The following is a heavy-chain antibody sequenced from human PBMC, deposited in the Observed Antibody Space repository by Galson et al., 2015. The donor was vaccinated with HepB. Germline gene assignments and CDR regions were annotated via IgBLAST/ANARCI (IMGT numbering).Heavy chain of an antibody. Sequence: QSGAEVKKPGESLRISCKGSGYSFTSYWISWVRQMPGKGLEWMGRIDPSDSYTNYSPSFQGHVTISADKSISTAYLQWSSLKASDTAMYYCAGPQIIDSSGWITPDAFDIWGQGTMVTVSS. D-gene: IGHD6-19*01. CDR1: GYSFTSYW. CDR2: IDPSDSYT. CDR3: AGPQIIDSSGWITPDAFDI. V-gene: IGHV5-10-1*01. J-gene: IGHJ3*02.